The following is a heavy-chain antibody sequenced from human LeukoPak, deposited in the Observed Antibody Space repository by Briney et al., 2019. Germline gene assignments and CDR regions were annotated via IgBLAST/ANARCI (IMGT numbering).Heavy chain of an antibody. Sequence: TSETLSLTCTVSGGSISSYYWSWIRQPPGKGLEWIGYIYYSGSTNYNPSLKSRVTISVDTSKNQFSLKLSSVTAADTAVYYCARAGGYYDILTDFYQVPGYSDYWGQGTLVTVSS. CDR3: ARAGGYYDILTDFYQVPGYSDY. V-gene: IGHV4-59*01. CDR1: GGSISSYY. CDR2: IYYSGST. D-gene: IGHD3-9*01. J-gene: IGHJ4*02.